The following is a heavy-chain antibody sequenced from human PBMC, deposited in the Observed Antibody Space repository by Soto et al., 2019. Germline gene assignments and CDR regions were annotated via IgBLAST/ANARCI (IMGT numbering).Heavy chain of an antibody. J-gene: IGHJ6*02. V-gene: IGHV4-61*08. CDR3: AIGRGGPDNNYYGMDV. CDR2: VYYSGST. D-gene: IGHD1-26*01. CDR1: GDSVRSGAYY. Sequence: PSETLSLSCIASGDSVRSGAYYWSWIRQPPGKGLEWIGYVYYSGSTNYNPSLKSRVTISVDTSKNQFSLKLSSVTAADTAVYYCAIGRGGPDNNYYGMDVWGQGTTVT.